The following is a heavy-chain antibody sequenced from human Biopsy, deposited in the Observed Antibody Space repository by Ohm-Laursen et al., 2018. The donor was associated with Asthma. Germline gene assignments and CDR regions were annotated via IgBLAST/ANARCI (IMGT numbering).Heavy chain of an antibody. CDR1: GYTFTHYA. J-gene: IGHJ5*02. CDR3: ARDGNWCRLRNCSPPGYWFDP. D-gene: IGHD2-8*02. CDR2: INAGNGKL. Sequence: ASVKVSCKASGYTFTHYAIHWLRQAPGQRPEWMGWINAGNGKLEYPGKFQGRVTITRDTSATTAYMELSSLTSGDTAVYYCARDGNWCRLRNCSPPGYWFDPWGQGTLVTVSS. V-gene: IGHV1-3*01.